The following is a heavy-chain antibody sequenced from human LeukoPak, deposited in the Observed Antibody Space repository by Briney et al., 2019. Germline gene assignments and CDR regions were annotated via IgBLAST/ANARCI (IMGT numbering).Heavy chain of an antibody. D-gene: IGHD2-15*01. CDR1: GFTFSIYS. Sequence: PGGSLRLPCAVPGFTFSIYSMNWVRQPPAKGLEWVSSITSISSYIYYADSVKGRFTISTENPNHTLYLQMNSLRSEETAVYYCARDPYCSGGISYPPPDYWGQGTLVTVSS. CDR3: ARDPYCSGGISYPPPDY. V-gene: IGHV3-21*01. J-gene: IGHJ4*02. CDR2: ITSISSYI.